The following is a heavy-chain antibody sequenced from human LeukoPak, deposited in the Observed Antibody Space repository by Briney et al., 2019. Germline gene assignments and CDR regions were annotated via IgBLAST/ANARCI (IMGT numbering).Heavy chain of an antibody. CDR2: ISSSGSTI. D-gene: IGHD4-17*01. V-gene: IGHV3-48*03. J-gene: IGHJ3*02. CDR3: ASTHDYGDAFDI. Sequence: GGSLRLSCAASGFTFSSYEMNWVRQAPGKGLEGVSYISSSGSTIYYADSVKGRFTISRDNAKNSLYLQMNSLRAEDTAVYYCASTHDYGDAFDIWGQGTMVTVSS. CDR1: GFTFSSYE.